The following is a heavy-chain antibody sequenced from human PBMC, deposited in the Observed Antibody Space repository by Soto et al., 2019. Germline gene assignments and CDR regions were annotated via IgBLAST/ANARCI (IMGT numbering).Heavy chain of an antibody. CDR3: ARTSYDFWSGSWFDP. Sequence: PSETLSLTCTVSGGSISSYYWSWIRQPPGKGLEWIGYIYYSGSTNYNPSLKSRVTISVDTSKNQFSLKLSSVTAADTAVYYCARTSYDFWSGSWFDPWGPGTLVTVSS. CDR1: GGSISSYY. J-gene: IGHJ5*02. V-gene: IGHV4-59*01. D-gene: IGHD3-3*01. CDR2: IYYSGST.